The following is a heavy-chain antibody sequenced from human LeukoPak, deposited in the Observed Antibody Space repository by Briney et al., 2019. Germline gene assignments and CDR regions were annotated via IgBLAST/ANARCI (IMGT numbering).Heavy chain of an antibody. D-gene: IGHD3-10*01. CDR2: IYTSGST. Sequence: SETLSLTCTVSGGSISSYYWSWIRQPARKGLEWIGRIYTSGSTNYNPSLKSRVTMPVDTSKNQFSLKLSSVTAADTAVYYCARDFTMVRGARGLNWFDPWGQGTLVTVSS. CDR3: ARDFTMVRGARGLNWFDP. CDR1: GGSISSYY. V-gene: IGHV4-4*07. J-gene: IGHJ5*02.